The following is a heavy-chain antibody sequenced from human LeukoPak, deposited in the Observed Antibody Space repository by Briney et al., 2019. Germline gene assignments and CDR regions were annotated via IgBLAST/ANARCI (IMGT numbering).Heavy chain of an antibody. CDR2: IIPIFGTA. V-gene: IGHV1-69*13. J-gene: IGHJ6*04. CDR3: ARAVVVAATLRGMDV. CDR1: GGTFTSYA. D-gene: IGHD2-15*01. Sequence: SVKVSCKASGGTFTSYAISWVRQAPGQGLEWMGGIIPIFGTANYAQKFQGRVTITADESTSTAYMELSSLRSEDTAVYYCARAVVVAATLRGMDVWGKGTTVTVSS.